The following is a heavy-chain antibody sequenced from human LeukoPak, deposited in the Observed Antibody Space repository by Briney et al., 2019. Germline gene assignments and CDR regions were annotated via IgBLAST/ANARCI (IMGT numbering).Heavy chain of an antibody. J-gene: IGHJ4*02. D-gene: IGHD2-2*01. Sequence: SETLSLTCTVSGGSISIYYWSWIRQPPGQGLEWIGYIYYSGSTNYNPSLKSRVTISVDTSKNQCSLKLSSVTAADTAVYYCAREGRVVPAFDYWGQGTLVTVSS. V-gene: IGHV4-59*01. CDR1: GGSISIYY. CDR2: IYYSGST. CDR3: AREGRVVPAFDY.